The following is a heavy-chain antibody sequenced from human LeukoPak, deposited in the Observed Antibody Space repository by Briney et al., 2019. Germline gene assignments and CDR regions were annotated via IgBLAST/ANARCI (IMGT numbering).Heavy chain of an antibody. CDR1: GFTFSGHY. CDR2: IRNKANSYTT. J-gene: IGHJ4*02. CDR3: SRAGIRTTPYYFDY. V-gene: IGHV3-72*01. Sequence: GGSLRLSCAASGFTFSGHYMDWVRQAPGKGLEWVGRIRNKANSYTTEYAASVKGRFTISRDDSKNSLFLQMNTLKTEDTAVYYCSRAGIRTTPYYFDYWGQGTLVTVSS. D-gene: IGHD1-7*01.